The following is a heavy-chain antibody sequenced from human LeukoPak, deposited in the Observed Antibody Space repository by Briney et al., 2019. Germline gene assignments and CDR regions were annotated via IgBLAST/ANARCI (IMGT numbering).Heavy chain of an antibody. V-gene: IGHV3-30*18. CDR2: ISYDGSNK. CDR3: AKDQNDYVWGSYRVDY. CDR1: GFTFSSYG. J-gene: IGHJ4*02. D-gene: IGHD3-16*02. Sequence: PGGSLRLSCAASGFTFSSYGMHWVRQAPGKGQEWVAVISYDGSNKYYADSVKGRFTISRDNSKNTLYLQMNSLRAEDTAVYYCAKDQNDYVWGSYRVDYWGQGTLVTVSS.